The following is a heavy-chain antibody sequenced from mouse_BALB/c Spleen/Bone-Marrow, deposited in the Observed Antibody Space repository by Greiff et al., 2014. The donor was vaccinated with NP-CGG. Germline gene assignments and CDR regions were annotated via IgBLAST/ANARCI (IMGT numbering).Heavy chain of an antibody. CDR2: IDPGNGNT. Sequence: EVQLQQSGAELVKPGASVKLSCTASGFNIKDTYMHWVKQRPEQGLEWIGKIDPGNGNTKYDPKFQGKATITADTSSNTAYLQLSSLTSEDTAVYYCASYRYGWYFDVWGAGTTVTVSS. CDR3: ASYRYGWYFDV. V-gene: IGHV14-3*02. CDR1: GFNIKDTY. D-gene: IGHD2-14*01. J-gene: IGHJ1*01.